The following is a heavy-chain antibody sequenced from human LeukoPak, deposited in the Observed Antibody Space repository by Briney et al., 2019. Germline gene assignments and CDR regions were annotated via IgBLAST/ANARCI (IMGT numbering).Heavy chain of an antibody. CDR3: ATGRYNYGNEF. V-gene: IGHV4-59*01. D-gene: IGHD5-18*01. J-gene: IGHJ4*02. CDR1: GGSISSFY. Sequence: SETLSLTCTVSGGSISSFYWSWIRQPPGKGLEWIAYIYYSGITNYNPSLKSRATISVDTSKKQFSLKLSSVTAADTAVYYCATGRYNYGNEFWGQGTLVTVSS. CDR2: IYYSGIT.